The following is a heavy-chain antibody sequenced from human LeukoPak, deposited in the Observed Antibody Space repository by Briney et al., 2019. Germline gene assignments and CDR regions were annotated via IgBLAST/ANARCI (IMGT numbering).Heavy chain of an antibody. CDR1: GDSVSRNTAG. Sequence: SQTLSLTCVISGDSVSRNTAGWNWIRQSPSRGLEWLGRTYYRSKWYNDYAVSVKSRITINPDTSKNQFSLQLNSVTPEDTAVYYCARDLCSGGSCYSYFQHWGQGTLVTVSS. D-gene: IGHD2-15*01. CDR2: TYYRSKWYN. V-gene: IGHV6-1*01. CDR3: ARDLCSGGSCYSYFQH. J-gene: IGHJ1*01.